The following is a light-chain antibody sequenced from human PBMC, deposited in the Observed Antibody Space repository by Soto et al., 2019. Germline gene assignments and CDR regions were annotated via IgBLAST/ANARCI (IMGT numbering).Light chain of an antibody. CDR3: CSYAGSNNLGVL. J-gene: IGLJ2*01. CDR1: SSDVGGYNY. CDR2: EVT. V-gene: IGLV2-8*01. Sequence: QSALTQPPSASGSPGQSVTISCTGTSSDVGGYNYVSWYQQHPGKAPKLMIYEVTKRPSGVPDRFSGSKSGNTASLTVSGLQAEDEADCYCCSYAGSNNLGVLFGGGTKVTVL.